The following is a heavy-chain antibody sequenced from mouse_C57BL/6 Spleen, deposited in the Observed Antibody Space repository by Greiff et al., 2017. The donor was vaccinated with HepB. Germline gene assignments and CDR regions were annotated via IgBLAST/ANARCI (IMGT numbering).Heavy chain of an antibody. CDR1: GYTFTSYW. D-gene: IGHD1-1*01. Sequence: VQLQQSGAELVKPGASVKLSCKASGYTFTSYWMQWVKQRPGQGLEWIGEIDPSDSYTNYNQKFKGKATLTVDTSSSTAYMQLSSLTSEDSAVYYCARRDYYGSSYEGYWGQGTTLTVSS. V-gene: IGHV1-50*01. J-gene: IGHJ2*01. CDR2: IDPSDSYT. CDR3: ARRDYYGSSYEGY.